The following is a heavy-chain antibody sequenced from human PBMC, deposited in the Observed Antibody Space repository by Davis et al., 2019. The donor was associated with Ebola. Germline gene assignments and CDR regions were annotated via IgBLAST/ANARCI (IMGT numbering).Heavy chain of an antibody. Sequence: GESLKISCAASGFTFSSYSMNWVRQAPGKGLEWVSSISSSSSYIYYADSVEGRFTISRDNAKNSLYLQMNSLRAEDTAVYYCARDRGFNWFDPWGQGTLVTVSS. V-gene: IGHV3-21*01. J-gene: IGHJ5*02. CDR1: GFTFSSYS. CDR3: ARDRGFNWFDP. CDR2: ISSSSSYI.